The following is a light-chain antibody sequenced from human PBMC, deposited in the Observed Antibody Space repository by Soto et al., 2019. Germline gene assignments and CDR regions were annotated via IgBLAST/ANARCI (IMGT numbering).Light chain of an antibody. J-gene: IGLJ2*01. CDR3: SSYAGSNNLV. CDR1: NSDVGTYNY. CDR2: EVS. Sequence: QSALAQPPPASGSPGQSVTITCTGTNSDVGTYNYVSWYQHHPGKAPKFMIYEVSKRPLGVPDRFSGSKSGNTASLTVSGLQAEDEADYYCSSYAGSNNLVFGGGTKLTVL. V-gene: IGLV2-8*01.